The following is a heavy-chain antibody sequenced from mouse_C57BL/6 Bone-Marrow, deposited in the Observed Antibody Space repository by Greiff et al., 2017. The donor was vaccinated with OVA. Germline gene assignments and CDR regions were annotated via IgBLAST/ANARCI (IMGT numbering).Heavy chain of an antibody. D-gene: IGHD3-2*02. CDR1: GYTFTSYW. CDR2: IDPSDSYT. V-gene: IGHV1-50*01. CDR3: ASSSGPP. Sequence: QAQLQQPGAELVKPGASVKLSCKASGYTFTSYWMQWVKQRPGQGLEWIGEIDPSDSYTNYNQKFKGKATLTVDTSSSTAYMQLSSLTSEDSAVYFCASSSGPPWGQGTLVTVSA. J-gene: IGHJ3*01.